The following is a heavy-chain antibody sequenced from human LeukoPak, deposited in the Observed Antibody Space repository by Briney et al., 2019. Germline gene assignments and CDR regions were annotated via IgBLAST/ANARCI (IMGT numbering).Heavy chain of an antibody. Sequence: SQTLALTCAISGDSVSSNSAAWTWIRQSPSRGLEWLGRTYYRSKWYNDYGLSVRGRITINPDTSKNQFSLQLNSVTPEDTAVYYCTRDPGTGQPFDSWGQGTLVTVSS. J-gene: IGHJ4*02. V-gene: IGHV6-1*01. D-gene: IGHD1-1*01. CDR3: TRDPGTGQPFDS. CDR1: GDSVSSNSAA. CDR2: TYYRSKWYN.